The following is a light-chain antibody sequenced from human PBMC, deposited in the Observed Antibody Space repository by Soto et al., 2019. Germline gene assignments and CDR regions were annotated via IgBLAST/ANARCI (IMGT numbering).Light chain of an antibody. CDR2: GAS. J-gene: IGKJ1*01. CDR1: QSVSNNY. V-gene: IGKV3-20*01. Sequence: EIVLTQSPGTLSLSPGERATLSCRASQSVSNNYLAWYQQKPGQAPRLLMYGASSRATGIPDRFSGSGSGTDFTLAISRLEPGDLAVYYCQQYGTSPWTFGQGTKVEIK. CDR3: QQYGTSPWT.